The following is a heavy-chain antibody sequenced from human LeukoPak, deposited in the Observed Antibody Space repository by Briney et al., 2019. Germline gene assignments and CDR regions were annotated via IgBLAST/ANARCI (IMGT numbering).Heavy chain of an antibody. CDR3: ARGGYSSSPGDY. D-gene: IGHD6-6*01. CDR1: GGTFSSYA. V-gene: IGHV1-69*05. CDR2: IIPIFGTA. J-gene: IGHJ4*02. Sequence: SVKVSCKASGGTFSSYAISWVRQAPGQGLEWMGRIIPIFGTANYTQKFQGRVTITTDESTSTAYMELSSLRSEDTAVYYCARGGYSSSPGDYWGQGTLVTVSS.